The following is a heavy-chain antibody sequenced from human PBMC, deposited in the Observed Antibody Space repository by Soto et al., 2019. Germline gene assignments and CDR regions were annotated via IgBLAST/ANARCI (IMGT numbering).Heavy chain of an antibody. Sequence: QVQLVQSGAELKTPGSSVSVSCKASGGAFNNYPISWVRQAPGQGLEWMGGIFPRLGTTTYAREVQGRVTMTADESTTTVSMTLTSLRSEDTAIYYCAKDTAPGFYDANGHLDYWGQGTPVTVSS. CDR3: AKDTAPGFYDANGHLDY. CDR2: IFPRLGTT. CDR1: GGAFNNYP. D-gene: IGHD2-8*01. J-gene: IGHJ4*02. V-gene: IGHV1-69*01.